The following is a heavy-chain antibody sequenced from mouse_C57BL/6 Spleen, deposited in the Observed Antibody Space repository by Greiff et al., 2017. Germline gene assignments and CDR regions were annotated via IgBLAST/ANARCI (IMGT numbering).Heavy chain of an antibody. Sequence: QVQLQQPGAELVKPGASVKLSCKASGYTFTSYWTHWVKQRPGQGLEWIGMIHPNSGSTNYNEKFKSKATLTVDKSSSTAYMQLSSLTSEDSAVYYCARYDYDAVYYFDYWGQGTTLTVSS. V-gene: IGHV1-64*01. CDR3: ARYDYDAVYYFDY. CDR2: IHPNSGST. CDR1: GYTFTSYW. D-gene: IGHD2-4*01. J-gene: IGHJ2*01.